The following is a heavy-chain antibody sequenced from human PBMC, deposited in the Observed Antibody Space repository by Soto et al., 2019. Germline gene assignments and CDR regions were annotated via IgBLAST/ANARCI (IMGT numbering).Heavy chain of an antibody. Sequence: ASVKVSCKASGGTFNSYAISWVRQAPGQALEWMGWINPNSGGTNYAQKFQGWVTMTRDTSISTAYMELSRLRSDDTAVYYCARGGGSNCISTSCYVIWGQGTLVTVSS. CDR1: GGTFNSYA. CDR2: INPNSGGT. D-gene: IGHD2-2*01. V-gene: IGHV1-2*04. J-gene: IGHJ4*02. CDR3: ARGGGSNCISTSCYVI.